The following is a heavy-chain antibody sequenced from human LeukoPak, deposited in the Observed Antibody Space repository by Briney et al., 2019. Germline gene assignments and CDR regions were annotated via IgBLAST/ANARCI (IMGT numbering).Heavy chain of an antibody. CDR2: IDKKDKGYATAT. J-gene: IGHJ5*02. D-gene: IGHD1-26*01. V-gene: IGHV3-73*01. CDR3: TRDSGTYNWFDP. Sequence: GGSLRLSCAASGFTFSGSAIHWVRQSSGKGLEWVGQIDKKDKGYATATAYAASVKGRFTISRDDSVNTAYLQMKSLKTEDTALYYCTRDSGTYNWFDPWGQGTLVTVSS. CDR1: GFTFSGSA.